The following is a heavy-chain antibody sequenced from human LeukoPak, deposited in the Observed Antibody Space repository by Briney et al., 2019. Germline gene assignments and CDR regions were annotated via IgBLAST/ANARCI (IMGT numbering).Heavy chain of an antibody. D-gene: IGHD3-22*01. V-gene: IGHV4-34*01. Sequence: SETLSLTCAVYGGSFSGYYWSWLRQPPGKGLEWIGEINHSGSTNYNPSLKSRVTISLDTSKNQFSLKLSSVTAADTAVYYCASVLYYYDSSGSLKHAFDIWGQGTMVTVSS. CDR1: GGSFSGYY. CDR2: INHSGST. J-gene: IGHJ3*02. CDR3: ASVLYYYDSSGSLKHAFDI.